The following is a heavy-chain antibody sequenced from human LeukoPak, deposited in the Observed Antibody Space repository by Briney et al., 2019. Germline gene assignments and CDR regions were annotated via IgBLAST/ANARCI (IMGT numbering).Heavy chain of an antibody. J-gene: IGHJ4*02. D-gene: IGHD2/OR15-2a*01. V-gene: IGHV3-48*03. CDR1: GFTFSSYE. CDR2: ISSSGSTI. CDR3: ASDTPQILLGLDY. Sequence: GGSLRLSCAASGFTFSSYEMNWVRQAPGKGLEWVSYISSSGSTIYYADSVKGRFTITRDNAKNSLYLQMNSLRAEDTAVYYCASDTPQILLGLDYWGQGTLVTVSS.